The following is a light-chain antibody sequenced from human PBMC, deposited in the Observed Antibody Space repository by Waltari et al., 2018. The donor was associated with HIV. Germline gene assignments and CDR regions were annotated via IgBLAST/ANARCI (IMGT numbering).Light chain of an antibody. CDR1: VLPRKY. J-gene: IGLJ3*02. V-gene: IGLV3-10*01. CDR2: EDI. Sequence: SYELTQPPSVSVSPGQTARITCSGDVLPRKYAYWYQQKSGQAPVLVIYEDIKRPSGIPERFSGSSSGTLATLTISGAQVEDEADYYCYSTDSSDMRWVFGGGTKLTVL. CDR3: YSTDSSDMRWV.